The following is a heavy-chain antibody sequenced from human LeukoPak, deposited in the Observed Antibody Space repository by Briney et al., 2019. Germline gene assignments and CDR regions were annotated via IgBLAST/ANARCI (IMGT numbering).Heavy chain of an antibody. CDR2: ISGSGGNT. Sequence: QPGGSLRLSCAASGFTFSSYAMRWARQAPGKGLEWVSDISGSGGNTYYADSVKGRFTISRDNTKNTLYLQMNSLRADDTALYYWANHYSSGWYFYLWGQGTLVTVSS. CDR3: ANHYSSGWYFYL. V-gene: IGHV3-23*01. CDR1: GFTFSSYA. J-gene: IGHJ1*01. D-gene: IGHD6-19*01.